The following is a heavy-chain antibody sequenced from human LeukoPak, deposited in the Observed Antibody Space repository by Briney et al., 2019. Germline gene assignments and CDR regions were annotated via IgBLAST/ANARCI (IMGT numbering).Heavy chain of an antibody. CDR3: ARDRDGYNYFDP. CDR1: GYSISSCYY. D-gene: IGHD5-24*01. V-gene: IGHV4-38-2*02. Sequence: SETLSLTCTVSGYSISSCYYWGWIRQPPGKGLEWIGYIYHSGSTYYNPSLKSRVTISVDTSKNQFSLKLSSVTAADTAVYYCARDRDGYNYFDPWGQGTLVTVSS. J-gene: IGHJ5*02. CDR2: IYHSGST.